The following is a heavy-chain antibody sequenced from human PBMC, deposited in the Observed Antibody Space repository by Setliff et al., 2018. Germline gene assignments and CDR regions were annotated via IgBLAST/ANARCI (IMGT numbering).Heavy chain of an antibody. V-gene: IGHV3-7*03. J-gene: IGHJ6*03. Sequence: HPGGSLRLSCAASGFTLRSYWMSWVRQAPGKGLEWVANIKEDGSETYYGGSVKGRFTISRDNAKNSLYLQMNSLRVEDTAVYYCARDQGRLGSYSHFYYMDVWGKGTTVTVSS. CDR1: GFTLRSYW. CDR3: ARDQGRLGSYSHFYYMDV. D-gene: IGHD3-16*01. CDR2: IKEDGSET.